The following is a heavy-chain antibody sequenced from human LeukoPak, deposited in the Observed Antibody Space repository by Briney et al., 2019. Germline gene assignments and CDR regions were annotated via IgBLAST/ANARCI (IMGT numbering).Heavy chain of an antibody. J-gene: IGHJ4*02. CDR3: ARLVSLTGGLDN. V-gene: IGHV4-39*01. Sequence: SETPSLTCTVPGGSISSSDYYRAWIRQPPQKRPEWIASIFYSGTTYYNPSLKGRVIISVDTSKNQFSVKLNSVTAADTALYYCARLVSLTGGLDNWGQGTLVTVSS. D-gene: IGHD7-27*01. CDR2: IFYSGTT. CDR1: GGSISSSDYY.